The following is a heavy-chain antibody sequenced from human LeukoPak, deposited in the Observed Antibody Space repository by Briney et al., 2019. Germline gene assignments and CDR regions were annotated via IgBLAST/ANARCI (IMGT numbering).Heavy chain of an antibody. CDR1: GFTFSSHY. D-gene: IGHD1-26*01. J-gene: IGHJ4*02. Sequence: PGGSLRLSCAASGFTFSSHYMTWVRQAPGKGLEWVANINQDGSEKYYVDSVKGRFTISRDNAKNSLYLQMNSLRAEDTAVYYCARDGRRRAVGATSPLFDYWGQGTLVTVSS. CDR2: INQDGSEK. CDR3: ARDGRRRAVGATSPLFDY. V-gene: IGHV3-7*01.